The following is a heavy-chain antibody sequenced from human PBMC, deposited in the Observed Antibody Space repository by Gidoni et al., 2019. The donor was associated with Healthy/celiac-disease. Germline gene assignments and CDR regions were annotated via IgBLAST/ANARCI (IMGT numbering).Heavy chain of an antibody. J-gene: IGHJ5*02. V-gene: IGHV4-39*01. Sequence: QLQLQGSGPGLVKPSETLSLTGTVSGGSSSSRRYYWGWIRQPPGKGLEWIGSSYYSGSTYYNPSLKSRVTISVDTSKNQFSLKLSSVTAADTAVYYCARQPPGQEGFDPWGQGTLVTVSS. CDR3: ARQPPGQEGFDP. CDR2: SYYSGST. CDR1: GGSSSSRRYY.